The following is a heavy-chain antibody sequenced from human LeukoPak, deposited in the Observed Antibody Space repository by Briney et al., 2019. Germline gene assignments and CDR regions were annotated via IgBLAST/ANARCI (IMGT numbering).Heavy chain of an antibody. CDR2: IYWDDDK. J-gene: IGHJ5*02. V-gene: IGHV2-5*02. CDR3: AHRGRLSLRGPTAFDP. CDR1: GFSLTTSGVG. Sequence: SGPTLVKPTQTLTLTCTFSGFSLTTSGVGVGWIRQPPGKALEWLALIYWDDDKRYNPSLKSRLTVTKDTSKNQAVLTVTNMDPVDTATYYCAHRGRLSLRGPTAFDPWGQGILVTVSS. D-gene: IGHD3-16*02.